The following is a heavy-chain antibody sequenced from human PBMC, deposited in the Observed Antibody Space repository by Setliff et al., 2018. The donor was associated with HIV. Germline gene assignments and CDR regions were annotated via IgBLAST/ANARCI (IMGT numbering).Heavy chain of an antibody. CDR2: IYPGDSDT. J-gene: IGHJ3*01. Sequence: GESLKISCKASGFTFTDYWIGWVRQMPGRGLEWMGIIYPGDSDTRYSPSFRGQVTISAARSTYAAFLQWTSLKASDTGMYFCARHRVDTSMLVVKSPGAFDLWGQGTLVTVSS. D-gene: IGHD3-22*01. CDR3: ARHRVDTSMLVVKSPGAFDL. V-gene: IGHV5-51*01. CDR1: GFTFTDYW.